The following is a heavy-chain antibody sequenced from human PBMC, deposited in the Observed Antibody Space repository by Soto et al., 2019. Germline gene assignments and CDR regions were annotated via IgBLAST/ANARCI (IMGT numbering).Heavy chain of an antibody. V-gene: IGHV1-3*01. CDR2: INAGNGNK. J-gene: IGHJ5*02. CDR1: GYTFTSYA. Sequence: ASVKVSCKASGYTFTSYAMHWVRQAPGQRLEWMGWINAGNGNKKYSQKFQGRVTITRDTSASTAYMELSSLRSEDTAVYYCARDPFRLLSTGRNWFDPWGQGTLVTVSS. D-gene: IGHD5-12*01. CDR3: ARDPFRLLSTGRNWFDP.